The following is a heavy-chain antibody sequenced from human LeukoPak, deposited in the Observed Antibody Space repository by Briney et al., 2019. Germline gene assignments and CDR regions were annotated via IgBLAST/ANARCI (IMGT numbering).Heavy chain of an antibody. V-gene: IGHV4-39*01. D-gene: IGHD3-22*01. J-gene: IGHJ1*01. CDR2: IYYSGRT. Sequence: SETLSPTCSVSGDSISRSDSYWDWIRQPPGKGLEWIGTIYYSGRTYYSPSLNSRVTMSVDTSSNQFSLNLRSVTAADTAVYYCARRRYYDGSGYLEWGQGTLLSVSS. CDR1: GDSISRSDSY. CDR3: ARRRYYDGSGYLE.